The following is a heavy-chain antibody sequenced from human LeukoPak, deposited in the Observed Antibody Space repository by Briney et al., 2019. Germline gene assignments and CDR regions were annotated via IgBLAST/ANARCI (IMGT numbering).Heavy chain of an antibody. CDR1: GFTFSNYW. V-gene: IGHV3-7*03. D-gene: IGHD3-22*01. J-gene: IGHJ3*02. CDR3: ARESPYYYDSPDAFDI. Sequence: GGSLRLSCAASGFTFSNYWMSWVRQAPGKGLEWVAHMKEDGSEKYYVDSVKGRFTISRDNAKNSLYLQMNSLRAEDTAVYYCARESPYYYDSPDAFDIWGQGTMVTVSS. CDR2: MKEDGSEK.